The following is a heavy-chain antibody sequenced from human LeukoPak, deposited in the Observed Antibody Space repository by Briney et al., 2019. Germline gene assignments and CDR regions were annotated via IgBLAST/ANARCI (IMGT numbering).Heavy chain of an antibody. D-gene: IGHD4-17*01. V-gene: IGHV3-23*01. CDR2: ISSGGVT. CDR1: GFTFNSYA. CDR3: AKRHHDYGDSTYYYYYGLDV. Sequence: GGSLRLSCAASGFTFNSYAMSWVRQAPGKGLELISAISSGGVTHYADSVKGRFTVSRDNSKNTLYLHMNGLRAEDTAVYYCAKRHHDYGDSTYYYYYGLDVWGQGTTVTVSS. J-gene: IGHJ6*02.